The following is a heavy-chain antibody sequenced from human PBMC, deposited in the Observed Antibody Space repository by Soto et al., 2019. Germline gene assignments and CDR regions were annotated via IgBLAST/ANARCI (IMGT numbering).Heavy chain of an antibody. Sequence: LRLSCAASGFTFSSYEMNWVRQAPGKGLEWVSYISSSGSTIYYADSVKGRFTISRDNAKNSLYLQMNSLRAEDTAVYYCARSPYYDFWKNYYYYGMDVWGQGTTVTVSS. J-gene: IGHJ6*02. CDR2: ISSSGSTI. CDR3: ARSPYYDFWKNYYYYGMDV. D-gene: IGHD3-3*01. V-gene: IGHV3-48*03. CDR1: GFTFSSYE.